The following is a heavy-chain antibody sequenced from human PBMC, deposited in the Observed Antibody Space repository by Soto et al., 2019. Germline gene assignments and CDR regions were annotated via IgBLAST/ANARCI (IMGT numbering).Heavy chain of an antibody. J-gene: IGHJ4*02. CDR1: GFSFSGCY. Sequence: GGSLRLSCTASGFSFSGCYMSWVRQAPGKGLEWVGNIKPDGSEENYVGSVKGRFTISRDNTKKSLYLQMNNLRAEDTAVYYCVCRALGYWGQGTLVTVSS. D-gene: IGHD2-15*01. CDR2: IKPDGSEE. CDR3: VCRALGY. V-gene: IGHV3-7*01.